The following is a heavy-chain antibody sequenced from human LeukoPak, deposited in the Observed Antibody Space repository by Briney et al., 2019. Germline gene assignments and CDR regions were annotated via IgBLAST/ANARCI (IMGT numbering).Heavy chain of an antibody. Sequence: GGSLRLSCAASGFTFSNYAIHWVRQAPGKGLEWVAVISYDGSNKYYADSVKGRFTISRDNAKNSLYLQMNSLRAEDTAIYYCTRVGYIDEGIDYWGQGTLVTVSS. CDR2: ISYDGSNK. CDR3: TRVGYIDEGIDY. V-gene: IGHV3-30-3*01. D-gene: IGHD5-24*01. J-gene: IGHJ4*02. CDR1: GFTFSNYA.